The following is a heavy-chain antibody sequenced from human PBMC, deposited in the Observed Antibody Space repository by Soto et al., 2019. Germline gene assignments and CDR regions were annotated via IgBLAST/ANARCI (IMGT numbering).Heavy chain of an antibody. V-gene: IGHV3-23*01. CDR1: GFTFNSYA. CDR3: AKGRGGSLYNYGGGPDN. CDR2: ISGSGGNT. Sequence: EVQLLESGGGLVQPGGSQRLSCVASGFTFNSYAMSWVRQAPGRGLEWVSGISGSGGNTYYADSVKGRFTISRDNSKDTLYLQMTSLRAEDTALYYCAKGRGGSLYNYGGGPDNWGQGTLLTVSS. D-gene: IGHD5-18*01. J-gene: IGHJ4*02.